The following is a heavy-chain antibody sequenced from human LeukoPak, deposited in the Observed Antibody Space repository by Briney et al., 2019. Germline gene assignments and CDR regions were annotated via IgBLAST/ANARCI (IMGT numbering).Heavy chain of an antibody. CDR3: ARVAAAITPVDY. J-gene: IGHJ4*02. CDR1: GFTFSSYA. Sequence: PGRSLRLSCAASGFTFSSYAMRWVRQAPGKGLEWVAVISYDGSNKYYADSVKGRFTISRDNSKNTLYLQMNSLRAEDTAVYYCARVAAAITPVDYWGQGTLVTVSS. V-gene: IGHV3-30-3*01. D-gene: IGHD2-2*02. CDR2: ISYDGSNK.